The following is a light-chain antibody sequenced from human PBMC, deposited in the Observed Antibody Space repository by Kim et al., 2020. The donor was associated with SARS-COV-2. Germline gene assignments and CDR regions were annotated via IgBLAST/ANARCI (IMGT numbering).Light chain of an antibody. CDR2: GAS. CDR3: QQYNNWPPWT. V-gene: IGKV3-15*01. J-gene: IGKJ1*01. CDR1: HSVSSN. Sequence: PPAERATLPCRASHSVSSNLAWYQQTPGQAPRLLIYGASTRATGIPARFSGSGSGTEFTLTISSLQSEDFAVYYCQQYNNWPPWTFGQGTKVDIK.